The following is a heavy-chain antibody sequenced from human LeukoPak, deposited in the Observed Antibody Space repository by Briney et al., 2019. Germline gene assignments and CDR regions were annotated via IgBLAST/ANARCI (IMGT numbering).Heavy chain of an antibody. CDR3: VILLSTGNGGRGWVET. Sequence: PLQTLSLTCSVSGDSLSSRTHWGWMRQPPGKGLAWIGSIDFSGSPHYNPSLKSRGTISVDTSKNEFSLKLTSVTAADTAVYYAVILLSTGNGGRGWVETWGLGTLVTVSS. V-gene: IGHV4-39*01. D-gene: IGHD2/OR15-2a*01. CDR1: GDSLSSRTH. J-gene: IGHJ5*02. CDR2: IDFSGSP.